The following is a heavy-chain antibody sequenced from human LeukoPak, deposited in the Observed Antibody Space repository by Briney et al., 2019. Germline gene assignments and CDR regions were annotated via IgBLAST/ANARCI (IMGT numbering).Heavy chain of an antibody. J-gene: IGHJ5*02. CDR3: ARGRRHWFDP. V-gene: IGHV4-30-2*01. Sequence: SQTLSLTCAVSGGSISSGGYSWSWIRQPPGKGLEWIGYIYHSGSTYYNPSPKSRVTISVDRSKNQFSLKLSSVTAADTAVYYCARGRRHWFDPWGQGTLVTVSS. CDR1: GGSISSGGYS. CDR2: IYHSGST.